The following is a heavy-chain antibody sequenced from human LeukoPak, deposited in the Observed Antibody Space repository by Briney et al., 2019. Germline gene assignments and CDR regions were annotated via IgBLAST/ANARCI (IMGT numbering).Heavy chain of an antibody. CDR3: ARAYSSGWYDYYYMDV. J-gene: IGHJ6*03. CDR2: MNPNSGNT. V-gene: IGHV1-8*01. D-gene: IGHD6-19*01. Sequence: GASVKVSCKASGYTFTSYDINWVRQATGQGLERMGWMNPNSGNTGYAQKFQGRVTMTRNTSISTAYMELSSLRSEGTAVYYCARAYSSGWYDYYYMDVWGKGTTVTISS. CDR1: GYTFTSYD.